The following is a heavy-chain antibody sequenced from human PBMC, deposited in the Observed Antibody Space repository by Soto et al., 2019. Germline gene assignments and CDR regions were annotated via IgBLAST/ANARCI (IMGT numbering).Heavy chain of an antibody. V-gene: IGHV3-33*01. Sequence: QVQLVESGGGVVQPGRSLRLSCAASGFTFSSYGMHWVRQAPGKGLEWVAVIWYDGSNKYYADSVKGRFTISRDNSKNTWELQMNSLRAEDTGVVYCARSYYYDSSGYYRSFFQHWGQGTLVTVSS. J-gene: IGHJ1*01. CDR2: IWYDGSNK. D-gene: IGHD3-22*01. CDR1: GFTFSSYG. CDR3: ARSYYYDSSGYYRSFFQH.